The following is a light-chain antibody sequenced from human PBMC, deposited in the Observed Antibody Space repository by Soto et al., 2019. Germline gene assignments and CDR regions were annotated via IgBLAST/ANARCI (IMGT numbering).Light chain of an antibody. V-gene: IGKV3-11*01. J-gene: IGKJ5*01. CDR2: DAS. Sequence: IVLTQSPATLSLSPGERATLSCMASQSVSSYLAWYQQKPGQAPRLLIYDASNRATGIPARFSGSGSGTDFTLTISSLEPEDVAVYYCQQRSNWPPLITFGQGARLEIK. CDR3: QQRSNWPPLIT. CDR1: QSVSSY.